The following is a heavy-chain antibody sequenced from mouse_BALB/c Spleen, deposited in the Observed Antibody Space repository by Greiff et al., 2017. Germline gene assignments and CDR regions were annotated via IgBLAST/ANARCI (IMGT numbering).Heavy chain of an antibody. CDR3: ERHYGYDVPMDY. CDR1: GFTFSSYA. D-gene: IGHD2-2*01. J-gene: IGHJ4*01. Sequence: EVKVVESGGGLVKPGGSLKLSCAASGFTFSSYAMSWVRQTPEKRLEWVASISSGGSTYYPDSVKGRFTISRDNARNILYLQMSSLRSEETAMYYCERHYGYDVPMDYWGQGTSVTVSS. V-gene: IGHV5-6-5*01. CDR2: ISSGGST.